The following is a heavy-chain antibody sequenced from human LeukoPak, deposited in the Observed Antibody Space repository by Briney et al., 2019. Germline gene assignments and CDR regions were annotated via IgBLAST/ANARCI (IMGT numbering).Heavy chain of an antibody. V-gene: IGHV5-51*01. Sequence: GESLKISCKGSGYSFTSYWIGWVRQMPGKGLEWMGIIYPGDSDTRYSPSFQGQVTISADKSISTAYLQWSSLKASDTAMYYCARLKKTILRPYYYYGMDVWGQGTTVTVSS. D-gene: IGHD3-9*01. CDR2: IYPGDSDT. J-gene: IGHJ6*02. CDR1: GYSFTSYW. CDR3: ARLKKTILRPYYYYGMDV.